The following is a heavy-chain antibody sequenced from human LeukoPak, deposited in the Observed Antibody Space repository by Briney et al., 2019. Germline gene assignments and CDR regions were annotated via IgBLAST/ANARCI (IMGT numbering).Heavy chain of an antibody. V-gene: IGHV3-30*04. CDR2: ISYDGSNK. CDR3: AREGVSGSIREGAFDI. J-gene: IGHJ3*02. D-gene: IGHD1-26*01. CDR1: GFTFSNFS. Sequence: PGGSLRLSCAASGFTFSNFSIHWVRQAPGKGLEWLAVISYDGSNKYYADSVKGRFTISRDNSKNTLYLQMNSLRAEDTAVYYCAREGVSGSIREGAFDIWGQGTMVTVSP.